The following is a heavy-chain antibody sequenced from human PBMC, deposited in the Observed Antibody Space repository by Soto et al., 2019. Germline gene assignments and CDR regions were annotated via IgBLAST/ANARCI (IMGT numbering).Heavy chain of an antibody. J-gene: IGHJ4*02. CDR3: ARVGTYYDFWSSPPFFDY. Sequence: GASVKVSCKASGGTFSSYAISWVRQAPGQGLEWMGGIIPIFGTANYAQKFQGRVTITADESTSTAYMELSSLRSEDTAVYYCARVGTYYDFWSSPPFFDYWGQGTLVTVSS. CDR2: IIPIFGTA. CDR1: GGTFSSYA. V-gene: IGHV1-69*13. D-gene: IGHD3-3*01.